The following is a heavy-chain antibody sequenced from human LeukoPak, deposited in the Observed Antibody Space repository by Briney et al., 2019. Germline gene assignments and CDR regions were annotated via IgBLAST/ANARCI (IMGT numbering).Heavy chain of an antibody. CDR1: GGSISSSSYY. CDR3: AREGIAAAGSNY. J-gene: IGHJ4*02. D-gene: IGHD6-13*01. CDR2: IYYSGST. V-gene: IGHV4-61*01. Sequence: PSETLSLTYTVSGGSISSSSYYWGWIRQPPGKGLEWIGYIYYSGSTNYNPSLKSRVTISVDTSKNQFSLKLSSVTAADTAVYYCAREGIAAAGSNYWGEGTLVTVSS.